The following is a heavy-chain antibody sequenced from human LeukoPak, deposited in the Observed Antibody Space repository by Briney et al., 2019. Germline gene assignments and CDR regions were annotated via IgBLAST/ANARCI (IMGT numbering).Heavy chain of an antibody. CDR3: AREGDYYDSSGTPTDI. J-gene: IGHJ3*02. D-gene: IGHD3-22*01. CDR2: IYYSGST. V-gene: IGHV4-59*01. CDR1: GGSISSYY. Sequence: SETLSLTCTVSGGSISSYYWSWIRQPPGKGLEWIGYIYYSGSTNYNPSLKNRVTISVDTSKNQFSLKLSSVTAADTAVYYCAREGDYYDSSGTPTDIWGQGTMVTVSS.